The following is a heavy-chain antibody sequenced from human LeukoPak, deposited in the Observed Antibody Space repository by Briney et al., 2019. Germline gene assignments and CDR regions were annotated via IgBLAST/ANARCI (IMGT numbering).Heavy chain of an antibody. CDR3: AKGNGWYAFDY. V-gene: IGHV3-30*18. Sequence: GGSLRLSCAASGFTFTTYAMGWVRQAPGKGLEGVAVISYDGSKKDYADSVKDRFSISRDYSKHTLYLQMNSLRADDSAVYYCAKGNGWYAFDYWGQGTLVTVSS. D-gene: IGHD6-19*01. J-gene: IGHJ4*02. CDR2: ISYDGSKK. CDR1: GFTFTTYA.